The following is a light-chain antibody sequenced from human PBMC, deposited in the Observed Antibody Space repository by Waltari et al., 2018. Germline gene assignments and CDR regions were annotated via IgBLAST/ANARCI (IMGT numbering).Light chain of an antibody. CDR2: DVV. CDR1: INDVGVEDY. J-gene: IGLJ3*02. Sequence: QSALTQPHSVSASPGQSVTIPCSGSINDVGVEDYVSWYQQLPCKAPKLILYDVVKRPSGVPSRFSGSKYGTTASLTISGLQTDDEATYYCCSYAGAYTFVFGGGTKLTVL. CDR3: CSYAGAYTFV. V-gene: IGLV2-11*01.